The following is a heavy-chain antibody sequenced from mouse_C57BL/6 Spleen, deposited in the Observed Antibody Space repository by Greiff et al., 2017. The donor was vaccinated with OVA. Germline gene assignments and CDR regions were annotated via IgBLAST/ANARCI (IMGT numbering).Heavy chain of an antibody. CDR3: ARSGGRTTAMDY. J-gene: IGHJ4*01. Sequence: VQLQQSGAELVRPGASVKLSCKASGYTFTDYYINWVKQRPGQGLEWIARIYPGSGNTYYNEKFKGKATLTAEKSSSTAYMQLSSLTSEDSAVYFCARSGGRTTAMDYWGQGTSVTVSS. D-gene: IGHD3-3*01. CDR2: IYPGSGNT. V-gene: IGHV1-76*01. CDR1: GYTFTDYY.